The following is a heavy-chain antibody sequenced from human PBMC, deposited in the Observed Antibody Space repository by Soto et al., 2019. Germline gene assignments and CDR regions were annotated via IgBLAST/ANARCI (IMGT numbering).Heavy chain of an antibody. J-gene: IGHJ3*02. CDR2: IIPIFGTA. CDR1: GATFSSYA. CDR3: AKLRRNGGNDAFDI. D-gene: IGHD2-15*01. Sequence: VASVKVSCKASGATFSSYAISWVRQAPGQGLEWMGGIIPIFGTANYAQKFQGRVTITADESTRTAYMELSSLRSEDTAVYYCAKLRRNGGNDAFDIWGQGTMVPVSS. V-gene: IGHV1-69*13.